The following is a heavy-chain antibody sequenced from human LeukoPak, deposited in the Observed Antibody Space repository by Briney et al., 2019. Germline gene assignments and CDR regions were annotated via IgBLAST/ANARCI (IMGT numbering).Heavy chain of an antibody. CDR2: IRSKTYGGTI. V-gene: IGHV3-49*03. D-gene: IGHD1-26*01. Sequence: PGGSLRLSCTGSGLTFSDFGLSWFRQAPGKGLEWVGLIRSKTYGGTIEYAASVKGRFTISRDDSKSIAYLQMNSLKTEDTAVYYCTRDRTWGGEWEPISHWGRGTLVTVSS. J-gene: IGHJ4*02. CDR1: GLTFSDFG. CDR3: TRDRTWGGEWEPISH.